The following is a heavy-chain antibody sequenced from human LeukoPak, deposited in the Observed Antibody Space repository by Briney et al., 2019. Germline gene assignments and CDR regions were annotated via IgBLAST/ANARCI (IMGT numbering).Heavy chain of an antibody. D-gene: IGHD2-15*01. CDR3: AGGPGISTSGY. CDR2: IYYTGSS. V-gene: IGHV4-59*01. CDR1: NASISRYF. Sequence: PSETLSLTCSVFNASISRYFWSWVRQPPGKGLEWIGYIYYTGSSNFNPSLRSRVTMSVDTSKNQFSLKLRSATAADTALYYCAGGPGISTSGYWGQGALVTVSS. J-gene: IGHJ4*02.